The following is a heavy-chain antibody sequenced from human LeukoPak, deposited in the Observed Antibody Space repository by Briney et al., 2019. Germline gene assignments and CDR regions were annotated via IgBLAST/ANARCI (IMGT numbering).Heavy chain of an antibody. CDR2: IYYSGST. V-gene: IGHV4-39*01. D-gene: IGHD6-19*01. CDR3: ARRDSSGWYDAFDI. CDR1: GGSISSSSYY. Sequence: SETLSLTCTVSGGSISSSSYYWGWIRQPPGKGLEWIGSIYYSGSTYYNPSLKSRVTISVDTSKNQFSLKLSSVTAADTAVYYCARRDSSGWYDAFDIWGQGTMVTASS. J-gene: IGHJ3*02.